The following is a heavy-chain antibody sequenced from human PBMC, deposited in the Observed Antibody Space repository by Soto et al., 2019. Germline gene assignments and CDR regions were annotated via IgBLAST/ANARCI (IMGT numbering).Heavy chain of an antibody. CDR3: ARELLAAAFSGLDY. CDR2: IIPILGIA. CDR1: GGTFSSYT. Sequence: QVQLVQSGAEVKKPGSSVKVSCKASGGTFSSYTISWVRQAPGQGLEWMGRIIPILGIANYAQKFQGRVTITADKSTSPAYMELSSLRSEDTAVYYCARELLAAAFSGLDYWGQGTLVTVSS. D-gene: IGHD6-13*01. V-gene: IGHV1-69*08. J-gene: IGHJ4*02.